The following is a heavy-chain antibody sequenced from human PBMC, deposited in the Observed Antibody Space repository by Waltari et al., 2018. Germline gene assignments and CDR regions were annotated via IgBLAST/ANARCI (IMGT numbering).Heavy chain of an antibody. CDR3: ASPRVERQLASWAFDI. J-gene: IGHJ3*02. CDR1: GGSISSYY. CDR2: IYYSGRT. V-gene: IGHV4-59*01. Sequence: QVQLQESGPGLVKPSETLSLTCTVSGGSISSYYWSWIRQPPGKGLEWIGYIYYSGRTNYNPALKSRVTISVDTSKNQFSLKLSSVTAADTAVYYCASPRVERQLASWAFDIWGHGTMVTVSS. D-gene: IGHD6-13*01.